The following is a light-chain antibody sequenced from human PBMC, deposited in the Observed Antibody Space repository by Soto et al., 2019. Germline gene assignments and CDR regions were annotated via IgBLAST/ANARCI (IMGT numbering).Light chain of an antibody. CDR1: QSVRSNY. J-gene: IGKJ1*01. CDR2: GAS. V-gene: IGKV3-20*01. CDR3: QQYGSTPPT. Sequence: EIVLTQSPVTLSLSPGERATLSCRASQSVRSNYLAWYQQKPGQAPRLIIAGASRRATGLPDRFSGSGSGTDFTLTISTLEPDDFAVYSCQQYGSTPPTFGQGTKVEV.